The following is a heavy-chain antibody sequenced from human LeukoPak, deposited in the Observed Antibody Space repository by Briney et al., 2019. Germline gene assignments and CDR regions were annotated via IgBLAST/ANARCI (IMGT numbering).Heavy chain of an antibody. CDR3: AKGNGDSSSWFRWRQGLDPYYFDY. V-gene: IGHV3-23*01. CDR2: ISGSGGST. Sequence: GGSLRLSCAASGFTFSSYAMSWVRQAPGKGLEWVSAISGSGGSTYYADSVKGRFTISRDNSKNTLYLQTNSLRAEDTAVYYCAKGNGDSSSWFRWRQGLDPYYFDYWGQGTLVTVSS. J-gene: IGHJ4*02. D-gene: IGHD6-13*01. CDR1: GFTFSSYA.